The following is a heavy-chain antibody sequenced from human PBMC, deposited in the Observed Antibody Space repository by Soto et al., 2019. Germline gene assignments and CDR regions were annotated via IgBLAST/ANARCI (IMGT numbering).Heavy chain of an antibody. CDR3: ASSRHFDWLFPKDAFDI. Sequence: SETLSLTCAVYGGSFSGYYWSWIRQPPGKGLEWIGEINHSGSTNYNPSLKSRVTISVDTSKNQFSLKLSSVTAADTAVYYCASSRHFDWLFPKDAFDIWGQGTMVTVSS. CDR1: GGSFSGYY. CDR2: INHSGST. J-gene: IGHJ3*02. V-gene: IGHV4-34*01. D-gene: IGHD3-9*01.